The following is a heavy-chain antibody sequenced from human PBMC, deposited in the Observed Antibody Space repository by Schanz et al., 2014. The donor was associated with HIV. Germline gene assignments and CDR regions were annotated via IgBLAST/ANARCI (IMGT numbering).Heavy chain of an antibody. CDR3: AKDWARTAGYCFHY. V-gene: IGHV3-9*01. J-gene: IGHJ4*02. CDR2: ISWNSGSI. Sequence: EVQLVESGGGLLQPGRSLRLSCAASGFIFNDFAMHWVRQAPGKGLEWVSTISWNSGSIAYVDSVKGRFTISRDNAKNSLYLQMNSLRAEDTAFYYCAKDWARTAGYCFHYWGQGTLVTVSS. CDR1: GFIFNDFA. D-gene: IGHD3-9*01.